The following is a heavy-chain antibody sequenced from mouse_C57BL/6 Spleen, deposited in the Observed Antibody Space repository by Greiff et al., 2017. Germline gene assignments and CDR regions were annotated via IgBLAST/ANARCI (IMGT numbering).Heavy chain of an antibody. D-gene: IGHD4-1*01. V-gene: IGHV1-54*01. CDR3: ARSLGRDV. Sequence: VQLVESGAELVRPGTSVKVSCKASGYAFTNYLIEWVKQRPGQGLEWIGVINPGSGGTNYNEKFKGKATLTADKSSSTAYMQLSSLTSEDSAVYFCARSLGRDVWGTGTTVTVSS. CDR2: INPGSGGT. CDR1: GYAFTNYL. J-gene: IGHJ1*03.